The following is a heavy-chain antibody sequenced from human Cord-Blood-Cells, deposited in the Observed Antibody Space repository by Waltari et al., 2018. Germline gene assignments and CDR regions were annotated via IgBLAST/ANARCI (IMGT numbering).Heavy chain of an antibody. J-gene: IGHJ6*02. D-gene: IGHD2-15*01. Sequence: QVQLVQSGAEVKKPGSSVKVSCKASGGTFSSYAISWVRQAPGQGLEGMGGIIPIFGTANDAQKCQGRVTITADKSTSTAYMELSSLRSEDTAVYYCARCRANPSYYYYGMDVWGQGTTVTVSS. CDR1: GGTFSSYA. V-gene: IGHV1-69*06. CDR3: ARCRANPSYYYYGMDV. CDR2: IIPIFGTA.